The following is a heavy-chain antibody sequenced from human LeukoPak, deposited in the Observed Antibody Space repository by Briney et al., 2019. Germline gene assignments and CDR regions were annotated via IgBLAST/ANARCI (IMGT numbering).Heavy chain of an antibody. CDR1: GFTFSSSS. J-gene: IGHJ4*02. CDR3: ARDSNDYVDY. CDR2: ISYDGRNK. Sequence: GGSLRLSCAASGFTFSSSSFHWVRQAPGKGLEGVALISYDGRNKLYADSVKGRFTISRENAKNTLYLQMNSLRAEDTAVYYCARDSNDYVDYWGQGTLVTVSS. V-gene: IGHV3-30*07.